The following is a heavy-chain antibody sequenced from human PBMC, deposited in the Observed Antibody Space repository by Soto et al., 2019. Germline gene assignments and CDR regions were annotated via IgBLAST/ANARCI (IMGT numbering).Heavy chain of an antibody. V-gene: IGHV3-30*18. D-gene: IGHD6-19*01. CDR3: AKEMAVAGTIDY. J-gene: IGHJ4*02. CDR2: ISYDGSNK. CDR1: GFTFSSYG. Sequence: QVQLVESGGGVVQPGRSLRLSCAASGFTFSSYGMHWVRQAPGKGLEWVAVISYDGSNKYYADSVKGRFTISRDNSKNTLYLQMNSLRAEDTAVYYCAKEMAVAGTIDYCGQGTLVTVSS.